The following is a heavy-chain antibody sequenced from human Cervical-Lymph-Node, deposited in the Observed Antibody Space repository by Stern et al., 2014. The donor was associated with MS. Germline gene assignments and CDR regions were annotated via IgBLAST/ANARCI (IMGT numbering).Heavy chain of an antibody. CDR3: ATRYFYDNSGPIGGFDI. V-gene: IGHV1-69*01. D-gene: IGHD3-22*01. CDR2: IIPISDTV. J-gene: IGHJ3*02. CDR1: GSTLNTYD. Sequence: QVQLGQSGAEVKKPGSSVKVSCEASGSTLNTYDINWVRQAPGQGLEWMGGIIPISDTVNYAQKFQGRVTIVADESTTTVFMYLSSLQSEDTAFYYCATRYFYDNSGPIGGFDIWGQGTMVTVSS.